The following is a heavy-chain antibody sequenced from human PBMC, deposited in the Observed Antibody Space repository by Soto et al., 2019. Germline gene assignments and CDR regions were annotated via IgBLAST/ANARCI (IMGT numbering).Heavy chain of an antibody. Sequence: SETLSLTCTVSGGSISSYYWSWIRQPPGKGLEWIGYIYYSGSTNYNPSLKSRVTISVDTSKNQFSLKLSSVTAADTAMYYCARVVAVAGTWFDPWGQGTLVTVSS. CDR1: GGSISSYY. J-gene: IGHJ5*02. CDR2: IYYSGST. D-gene: IGHD6-19*01. CDR3: ARVVAVAGTWFDP. V-gene: IGHV4-59*01.